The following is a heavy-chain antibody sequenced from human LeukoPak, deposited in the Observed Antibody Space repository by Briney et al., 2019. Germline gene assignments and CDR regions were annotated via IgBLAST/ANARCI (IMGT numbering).Heavy chain of an antibody. J-gene: IGHJ4*02. CDR1: GFTFSSYG. CDR3: ARDRVRIASYYFDS. D-gene: IGHD6-13*01. CDR2: ISYDGSNK. Sequence: SGGSLRLSCAASGFTFSSYGMHWVRQAPGKGLEWVAVISYDGSNKYYADSVKGRFTISRDNSKNTLYLQMNSLRAEDTAVYYCARDRVRIASYYFDSWGQGTLVTVSS. V-gene: IGHV3-30*03.